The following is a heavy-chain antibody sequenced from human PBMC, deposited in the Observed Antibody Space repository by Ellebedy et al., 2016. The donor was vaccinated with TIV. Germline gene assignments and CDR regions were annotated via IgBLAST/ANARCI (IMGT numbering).Heavy chain of an antibody. CDR3: ARHSLTVNSGSYFGSYTNWFDP. V-gene: IGHV4-39*01. D-gene: IGHD1-26*01. J-gene: IGHJ5*02. CDR2: ISNTGTT. Sequence: SETLSLTXSVSGGSINIKNYYWGWIRQPPGKGLEWIGAISNTGTTHYNESLKSRVTLSVDTSKNQFSLKLSSVTAADTAVYYCARHSLTVNSGSYFGSYTNWFDPWGQGTLVTVSS. CDR1: GGSINIKNYY.